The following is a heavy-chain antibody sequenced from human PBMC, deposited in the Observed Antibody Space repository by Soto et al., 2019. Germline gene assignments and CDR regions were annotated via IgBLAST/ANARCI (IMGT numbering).Heavy chain of an antibody. J-gene: IGHJ6*02. CDR3: ARPDMDV. Sequence: XXSLKISCKGSGYSFTNYWIGWVRQMPGXXXXXXXXXXPGXPVKXXXXXXXXXXXXSVEXSISNAYMQWSSMKASDTAMYYCARPDMDVWGQGNTVTVYS. V-gene: IGHV5-51*01. CDR1: GYSFTNYW. CDR2: XXPGXPVK.